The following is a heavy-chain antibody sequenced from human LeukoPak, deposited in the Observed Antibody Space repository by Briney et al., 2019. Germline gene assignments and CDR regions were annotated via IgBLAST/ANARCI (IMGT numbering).Heavy chain of an antibody. CDR1: GGSISSGDYY. CDR3: ARGRVQWELLTAPDY. Sequence: PSQTLSLTCTVSGGSISSGDYYWSWIRQPPGKGLEWIGYIYYSGSTYYNPSLKSRVTISVDTSKNQFSLKLSSVTAADTAVCYCARGRVQWELLTAPDYWGQGTLVTVSS. D-gene: IGHD1-26*01. V-gene: IGHV4-30-4*01. J-gene: IGHJ4*02. CDR2: IYYSGST.